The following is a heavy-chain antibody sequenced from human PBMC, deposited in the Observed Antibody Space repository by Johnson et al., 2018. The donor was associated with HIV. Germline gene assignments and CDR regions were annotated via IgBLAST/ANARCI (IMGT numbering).Heavy chain of an antibody. CDR3: ATFGGGSFHAFDI. CDR1: GFTFSSYA. Sequence: VLLVESGGGLVQPGGSLRLSCAASGFTFSSYAMSWVRQAPGQGLEWVSAISGSGGSTYYADSVKGRFTISRDNAKNSLYLQMNSLRAEDTAVYYCATFGGGSFHAFDIWGQGTMVTVSS. CDR2: ISGSGGST. D-gene: IGHD1-26*01. V-gene: IGHV3-23*04. J-gene: IGHJ3*02.